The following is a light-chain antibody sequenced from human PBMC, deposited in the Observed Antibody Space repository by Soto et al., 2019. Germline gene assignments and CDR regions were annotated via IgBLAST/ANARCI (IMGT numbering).Light chain of an antibody. Sequence: IVLTQSPGTLSLSPGARATLSCRASQSVSNNYLAWYQQQPGQAPRLLIYGASNRATGIPDRFSGSGSGTDFTLTISRLEPEDFAVYYCQQYGSSGTFGQGTRLEIK. CDR1: QSVSNNY. V-gene: IGKV3-20*01. CDR2: GAS. CDR3: QQYGSSGT. J-gene: IGKJ5*01.